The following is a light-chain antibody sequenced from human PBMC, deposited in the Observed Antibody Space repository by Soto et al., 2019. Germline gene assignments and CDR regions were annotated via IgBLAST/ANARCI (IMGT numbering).Light chain of an antibody. CDR3: QQYNSYYWGFT. J-gene: IGKJ3*01. CDR2: KAS. Sequence: DIQMTQSPSTLSASVGDRVTITCRASQSISSWLAWYQQKPGKAPKLLIYKASSLESGVPSRFSGSGSGTEFTLTISSLQPDDFATHYCQQYNSYYWGFTFGPGTKVDIK. V-gene: IGKV1-5*03. CDR1: QSISSW.